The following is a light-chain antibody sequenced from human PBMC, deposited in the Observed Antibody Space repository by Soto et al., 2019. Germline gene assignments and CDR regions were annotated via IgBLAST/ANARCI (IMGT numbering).Light chain of an antibody. CDR2: EVT. Sequence: QSALTQPASVSGSPGQSITISCSGTSSDVGGYNYVSWFQQYPGKAPKLMIYEVTSRPSGVSNRFSGSKSGNTASLTISGLQAEDEADYYCSSYTSIGTVVFGGGTKVTVL. CDR3: SSYTSIGTVV. J-gene: IGLJ2*01. CDR1: SSDVGGYNY. V-gene: IGLV2-14*01.